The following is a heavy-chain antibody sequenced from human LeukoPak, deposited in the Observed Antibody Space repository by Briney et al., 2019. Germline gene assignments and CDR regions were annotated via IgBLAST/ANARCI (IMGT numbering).Heavy chain of an antibody. Sequence: GGSLRLSCAASGFTVSSNYMSWVRQAPGKGLEWVSVIYSGGSTYYADSVKGRFTISRDNSKNTLYLQMNSLRAEDTAVYYCARAPYCSSTFGFACVPEKYYYYYYMDVWGKGTTVTVSS. J-gene: IGHJ6*03. V-gene: IGHV3-66*01. CDR2: IYSGGST. CDR1: GFTVSSNY. CDR3: ARAPYCSSTFGFACVPEKYYYYYYMDV. D-gene: IGHD2-2*01.